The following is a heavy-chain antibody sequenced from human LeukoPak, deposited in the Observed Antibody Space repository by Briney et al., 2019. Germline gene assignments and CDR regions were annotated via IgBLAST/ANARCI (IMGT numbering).Heavy chain of an antibody. V-gene: IGHV3-30*18. D-gene: IGHD1-7*01. CDR2: ISYDGSNK. CDR3: AKDREGTTFDN. Sequence: GGSLRLSCAASGFTFSNYDIHWVRQAPGKGLEWVAVISYDGSNKYYADSVKGRFTISRDNSKNTVYLQMNSLRAEDTAVYYCAKDREGTTFDNWGQGTLVTVSS. J-gene: IGHJ4*02. CDR1: GFTFSNYD.